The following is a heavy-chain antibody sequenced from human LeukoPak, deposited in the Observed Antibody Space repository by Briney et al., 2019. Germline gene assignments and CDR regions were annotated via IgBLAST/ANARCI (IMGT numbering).Heavy chain of an antibody. J-gene: IGHJ4*02. Sequence: PSQTLSLTCTVSGGSISSGGYYWSWIRQHPGKGLEWIGYIYYSGSTYYNPPLKSRVTISVDTSKNQFSLKLSSVTAADAAVYYCARVVTVAARPSGANFDYWGQGTLVTVSS. CDR2: IYYSGST. CDR3: ARVVTVAARPSGANFDY. V-gene: IGHV4-31*03. CDR1: GGSISSGGYY. D-gene: IGHD6-6*01.